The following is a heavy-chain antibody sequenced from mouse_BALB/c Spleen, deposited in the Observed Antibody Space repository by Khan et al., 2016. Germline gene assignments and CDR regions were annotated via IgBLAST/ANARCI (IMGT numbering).Heavy chain of an antibody. CDR2: INPDNGGI. D-gene: IGHD2-12*01. Sequence: VQLQQSRPELVTPGASLKISCKASGYSFTGYTMNWVNQSPGKSLEWIGLINPDNGGISYTQKLKGKATLTVDNSSRTAYMELLSLTSEDSAVYYCASGVIIYFTYDGDMNFWGQGTTVTVSS. CDR3: ASGVIIYFTYDGDMNF. CDR1: GYSFTGYT. V-gene: IGHV1-18*01. J-gene: IGHJ4*01.